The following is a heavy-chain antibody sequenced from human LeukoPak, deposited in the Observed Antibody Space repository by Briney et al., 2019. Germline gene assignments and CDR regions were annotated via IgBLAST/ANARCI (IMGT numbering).Heavy chain of an antibody. CDR3: AKCGNSGCHLIDY. D-gene: IGHD5-12*01. V-gene: IGHV3-23*01. CDR1: GFTFTTNA. J-gene: IGHJ4*02. CDR2: ISGRTGRK. Sequence: GGSLRLSCAASGFTFTTNAMSWVRQAPGKGLEWVSAISGRTGRKYYADSVKGRFTISRDNSKSTLYLQMDSLRAEDTAVYYCAKCGNSGCHLIDYWGQGTLVTVSS.